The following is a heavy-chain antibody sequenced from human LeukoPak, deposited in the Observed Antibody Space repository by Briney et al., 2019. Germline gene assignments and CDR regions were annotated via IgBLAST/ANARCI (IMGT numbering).Heavy chain of an antibody. D-gene: IGHD3-22*01. Sequence: GGSLSLSCAASGFTFSNYAMSWVRQAPGKELEWVSAISGSGGSTFYADSVKGLFTISRDNSKNTLYLQMNSLRAEDTAVYYCAKGAEYYYDSSGYYGHWGQGTLVTVSS. CDR1: GFTFSNYA. V-gene: IGHV3-23*01. CDR2: ISGSGGST. CDR3: AKGAEYYYDSSGYYGH. J-gene: IGHJ4*02.